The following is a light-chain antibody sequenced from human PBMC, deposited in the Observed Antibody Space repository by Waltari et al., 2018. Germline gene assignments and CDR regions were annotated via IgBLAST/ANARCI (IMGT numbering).Light chain of an antibody. CDR1: SSDVGGYNY. CDR2: GVS. CDR3: SSYAGSNDPVV. V-gene: IGLV2-8*01. J-gene: IGLJ2*01. Sequence: QSALTQPPSASGSPGQSVAISCTGTSSDVGGYNYVSWYQQHPGKAPKLIIYGVSKRPSGVPDRFSGSKSGNTASLTVSGLQADDEADFYCSSYAGSNDPVVFGGGTKLTFL.